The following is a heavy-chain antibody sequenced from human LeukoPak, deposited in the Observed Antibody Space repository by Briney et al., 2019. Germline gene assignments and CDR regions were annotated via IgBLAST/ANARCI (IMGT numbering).Heavy chain of an antibody. CDR2: IYYSGST. D-gene: IGHD6-13*01. Sequence: SETLSLTCAVYGGSFSGYYRSWIRQPPGKGLEWIGYIYYSGSTNYNPSLKSRVTISVDTSKNQFSLKLSSVTAADTAVYYCARGRGKGYSSMVYWGQGTLVTVSS. CDR1: GGSFSGYY. V-gene: IGHV4-59*01. CDR3: ARGRGKGYSSMVY. J-gene: IGHJ4*02.